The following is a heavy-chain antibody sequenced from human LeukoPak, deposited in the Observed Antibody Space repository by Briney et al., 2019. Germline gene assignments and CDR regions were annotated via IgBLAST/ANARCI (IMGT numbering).Heavy chain of an antibody. CDR2: ISYDGSNK. CDR3: ARDRTMRGYIAALNY. Sequence: GGSLRLSCAASGFTFSSYAMHWVRQAPGKGLEWVAVISYDGSNKYYADSVKGRFTISRDNSKNTLYLQMNSLRAEDTAMYYCARDRTMRGYIAALNYWGQGTLVTVSS. CDR1: GFTFSSYA. V-gene: IGHV3-30-3*01. D-gene: IGHD6-6*01. J-gene: IGHJ4*02.